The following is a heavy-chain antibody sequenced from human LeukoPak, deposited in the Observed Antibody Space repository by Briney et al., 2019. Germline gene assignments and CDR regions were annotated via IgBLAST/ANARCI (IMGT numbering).Heavy chain of an antibody. Sequence: PSETLSLTCAVYGGSFSGYYWSWIRQPPAKGLEWIGEINHSGSTNYNPSLKSRVTISVHTSKNQFSLKLSSVTAADTAVYYCAGRGRYYYYYYMDVWGKGTTVTVSS. J-gene: IGHJ6*03. CDR1: GGSFSGYY. CDR2: INHSGST. V-gene: IGHV4-34*01. CDR3: AGRGRYYYYYYMDV.